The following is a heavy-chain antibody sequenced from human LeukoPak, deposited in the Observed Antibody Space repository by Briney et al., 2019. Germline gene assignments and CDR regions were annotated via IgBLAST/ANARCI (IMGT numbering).Heavy chain of an antibody. D-gene: IGHD6-19*01. V-gene: IGHV3-30*18. CDR3: AKDRGSSGWYSLRPSNSQVFDY. Sequence: GGSLRLFCTASGFTFSGYGMLWVRQAPGKGLVGVTLISYDGSDKYYADSVKGRFTISRDNSKNTLYLQMNSLSAEDTAVYYCAKDRGSSGWYSLRPSNSQVFDYWGQGTLVTVSS. CDR2: ISYDGSDK. CDR1: GFTFSGYG. J-gene: IGHJ4*02.